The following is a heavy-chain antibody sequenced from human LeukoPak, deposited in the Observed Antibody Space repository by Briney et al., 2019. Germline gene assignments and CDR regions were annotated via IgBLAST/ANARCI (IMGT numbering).Heavy chain of an antibody. V-gene: IGHV3-30-3*01. CDR2: ISYDGSNK. CDR3: ARGGIRYNWNFGSFDI. Sequence: PGGSLRLSCAASGFTFSSYAMHWVRQAPGKGLEWVAVISYDGSNKYYADSVKGRFTISRDNSKNTLCLQMNSLRAEDTAVYYCARGGIRYNWNFGSFDIWGQGTMVTVSS. D-gene: IGHD1-7*01. J-gene: IGHJ3*02. CDR1: GFTFSSYA.